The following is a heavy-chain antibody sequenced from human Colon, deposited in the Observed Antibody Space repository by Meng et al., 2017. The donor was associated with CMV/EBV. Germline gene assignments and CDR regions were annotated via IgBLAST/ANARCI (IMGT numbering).Heavy chain of an antibody. J-gene: IGHJ6*02. D-gene: IGHD3-22*01. CDR1: GFTFSDYY. Sequence: GGSLRLSCAASGFTFSDYYMSWIRQAPGKGLEWVSSINSRRTYISYADSVKGRFTVSRDTVNNLMYLQMNSLTVEDTGIYYCAGHSANYDQYFDGMDVWGQGTTVTVSS. V-gene: IGHV3-11*06. CDR3: AGHSANYDQYFDGMDV. CDR2: INSRRTYI.